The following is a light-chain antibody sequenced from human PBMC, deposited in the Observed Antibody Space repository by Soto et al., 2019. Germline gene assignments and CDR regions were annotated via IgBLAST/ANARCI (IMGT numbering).Light chain of an antibody. CDR2: GAS. CDR3: QQYGSSLIT. CDR1: QSVSSN. J-gene: IGKJ5*01. V-gene: IGKV3-20*01. Sequence: EIVIKQSPATLSVSPGERATLSCRASQSVSSNLAWYQQKPGQSPRLLIYGASSRATGIPDRFSGSGSGTDFTLTISRLEPEDFAVYYCQQYGSSLITFGQGTRLEIK.